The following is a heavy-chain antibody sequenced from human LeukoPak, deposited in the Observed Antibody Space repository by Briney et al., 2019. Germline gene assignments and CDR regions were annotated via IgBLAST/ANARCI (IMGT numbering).Heavy chain of an antibody. Sequence: GASVKVSCKASGYTFTSYAIHWVRQAPGQRLEWMGWINAGNGNTKYSQKFQGRVTITRDTSASTAYMELSSLRSEDTAVYYCAREGVVVTAIRSEYFQHWGQGTLVTVSS. V-gene: IGHV1-3*01. J-gene: IGHJ1*01. CDR3: AREGVVVTAIRSEYFQH. D-gene: IGHD2-21*02. CDR2: INAGNGNT. CDR1: GYTFTSYA.